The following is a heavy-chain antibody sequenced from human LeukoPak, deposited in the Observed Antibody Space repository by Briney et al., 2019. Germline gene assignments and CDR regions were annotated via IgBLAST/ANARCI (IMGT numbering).Heavy chain of an antibody. CDR2: ISYDGGNK. CDR1: GFTFSNYG. Sequence: PGRSLRLSCAASGFTFSNYGMHWVRQAPGKGLEWVAVISYDGGNKYYADSVKGRFTISRDNSKNTLYLQMNSLRPEDTAVYFCARDRTVTTSWFDPWGQGTLVTVSS. J-gene: IGHJ5*02. V-gene: IGHV3-30*03. D-gene: IGHD4-17*01. CDR3: ARDRTVTTSWFDP.